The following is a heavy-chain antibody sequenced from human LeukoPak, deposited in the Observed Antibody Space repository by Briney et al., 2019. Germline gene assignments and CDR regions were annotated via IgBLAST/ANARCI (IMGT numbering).Heavy chain of an antibody. V-gene: IGHV4-4*07. Sequence: LETLSLTPTVSVGSPCGYSWSWIPAPAGKGLRWIGRIYRSRSANYTPSLKRRVTMSVDTSKNQFALTPSSVTAADTAVYYCARDRVTAVVTDNALDYYYSYIDVWGKGTTVTVSS. J-gene: IGHJ6*03. CDR2: IYRSRSA. D-gene: IGHD5-18*01. CDR1: VGSPCGYS. CDR3: ARDRVTAVVTDNALDYYYSYIDV.